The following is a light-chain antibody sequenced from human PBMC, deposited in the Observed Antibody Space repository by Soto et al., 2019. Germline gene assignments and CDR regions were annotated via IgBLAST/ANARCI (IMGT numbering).Light chain of an antibody. Sequence: QSALTQPASVSGSPGQSITISCTGTSSDVGGYNYVSWYQQHPGKAPKLMIYEVSNRPSGVSNRFSGSKSGNTASLTISGLQAEDEADYYCSSYTSSSTPYVFGTGTNATVL. J-gene: IGLJ1*01. CDR1: SSDVGGYNY. CDR3: SSYTSSSTPYV. V-gene: IGLV2-14*01. CDR2: EVS.